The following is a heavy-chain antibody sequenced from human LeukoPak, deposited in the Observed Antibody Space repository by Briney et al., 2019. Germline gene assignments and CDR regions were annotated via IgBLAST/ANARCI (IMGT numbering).Heavy chain of an antibody. J-gene: IGHJ6*04. V-gene: IGHV3-48*03. CDR2: ISSSGSTI. Sequence: GGSLRLSCAASGFTFSSYEMNWVRQAPGKGLEWVSYISSSGSTIYYADSVKGRFTISRDNAKNSLYLQMNSLRADDTAVYYCAELGSTMIGGVWGKGTTVTVSS. D-gene: IGHD3-10*02. CDR1: GFTFSSYE. CDR3: AELGSTMIGGV.